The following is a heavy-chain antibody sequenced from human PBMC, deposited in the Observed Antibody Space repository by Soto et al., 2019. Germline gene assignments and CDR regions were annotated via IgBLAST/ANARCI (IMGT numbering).Heavy chain of an antibody. CDR3: ARDAIAVAGINSFDY. V-gene: IGHV4-4*07. J-gene: IGHJ4*02. D-gene: IGHD6-19*01. Sequence: QVQLQESGPGLVKPSETLSLTCTVSGGSISSYYWSWIRQPAGKGLEWIGRIYTSGSTNYNPSLKGRVPRQVARSKNRFPLKLTSVTAADTAVYYCARDAIAVAGINSFDYWGQGTLVTVSS. CDR2: IYTSGST. CDR1: GGSISSYY.